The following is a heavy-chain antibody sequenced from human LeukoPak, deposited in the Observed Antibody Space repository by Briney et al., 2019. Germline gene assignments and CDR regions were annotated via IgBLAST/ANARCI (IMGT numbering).Heavy chain of an antibody. CDR1: GYSFTGYF. V-gene: IGHV1-2*02. CDR2: INPNSGDT. J-gene: IGHJ4*02. Sequence: ASVKVSCKASGYSFTGYFMQRVRQAPGQGLEWMGWINPNSGDTNYAQKFQGRVTMTRDTSISTAYMELSRLRSDDTAVYYCARARWTSTVTTYYLDFWGQGTLVTVSS. D-gene: IGHD4-17*01. CDR3: ARARWTSTVTTYYLDF.